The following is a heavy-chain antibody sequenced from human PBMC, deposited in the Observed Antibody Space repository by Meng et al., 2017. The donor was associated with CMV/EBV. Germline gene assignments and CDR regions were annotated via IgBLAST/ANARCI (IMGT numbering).Heavy chain of an antibody. J-gene: IGHJ6*02. CDR3: AKRGGYCSSTSCQYYYGMDV. Sequence: GESLKISCAASGFTFSSYAMHWVRQAPGKGLEYVSAISSNGGSTYYADSVKGRFTISRDNSKNTLYLQMNSLRAEDTAVYYCAKRGGYCSSTSCQYYYGMDVWGQGTTVTVSS. CDR1: GFTFSSYA. D-gene: IGHD2-2*01. CDR2: ISSNGGST. V-gene: IGHV3-64*02.